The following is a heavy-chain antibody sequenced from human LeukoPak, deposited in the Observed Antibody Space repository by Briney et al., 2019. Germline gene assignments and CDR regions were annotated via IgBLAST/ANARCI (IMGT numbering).Heavy chain of an antibody. D-gene: IGHD6-13*01. CDR1: GGSISSYY. CDR2: IYYSGST. V-gene: IGHV4-59*01. Sequence: SETLSLTCTVSGGSISSYYWSWIRQPPGKGLEWIGYIYYSGSTNYNPSLKSRVTISVDTSKNQFSLKLSSVTAADTAVYYCAKTRGGSSWGGGTFDYWGRGTLVTVSS. CDR3: AKTRGGSSWGGGTFDY. J-gene: IGHJ4*02.